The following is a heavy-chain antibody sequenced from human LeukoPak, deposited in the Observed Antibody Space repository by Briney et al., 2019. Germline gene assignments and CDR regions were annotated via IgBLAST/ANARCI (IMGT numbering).Heavy chain of an antibody. Sequence: GGPLRLSCAASGFTFDDYGMSWVRQAPGKGLEWVSGINWNGGSTGYADSVKGRFTISRDNAKNSLYLQMNSLRAEDTALYHCARVPYSGYYYYMDVWGKGTTVTVSS. CDR3: ARVPYSGYYYYMDV. V-gene: IGHV3-20*01. D-gene: IGHD2-15*01. CDR1: GFTFDDYG. J-gene: IGHJ6*03. CDR2: INWNGGST.